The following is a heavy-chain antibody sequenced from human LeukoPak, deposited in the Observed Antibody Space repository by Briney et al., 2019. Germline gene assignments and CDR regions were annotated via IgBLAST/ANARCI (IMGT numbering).Heavy chain of an antibody. V-gene: IGHV4-59*01. CDR2: IYYSGST. Sequence: PSETLSLTCSVSGGSISGYYWSWIRQSPGKGLEWIAYIYYSGSTNYNPSLKSRVTISVDTSKNQFSLKLSSVTAADTAMYYCARATDASSGYFWFGPWGQGTLVTVSS. CDR1: GGSISGYY. CDR3: ARATDASSGYFWFGP. D-gene: IGHD3-22*01. J-gene: IGHJ5*02.